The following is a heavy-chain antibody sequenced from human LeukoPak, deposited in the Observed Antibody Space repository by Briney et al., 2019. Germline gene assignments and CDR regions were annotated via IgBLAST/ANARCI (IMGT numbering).Heavy chain of an antibody. Sequence: PGGSLRLSCAASGFTFSKAWMNWVRQAPGKGLEWVGRIYSKTAGGSTEYAAPVKGRFTISRDDSKNTLWLQMNSLKTEDTAVYYCASILYDPAAFDIWGQGTMVTVSS. V-gene: IGHV3-15*01. CDR1: GFTFSKAW. J-gene: IGHJ3*02. D-gene: IGHD3-16*01. CDR3: ASILYDPAAFDI. CDR2: IYSKTAGGST.